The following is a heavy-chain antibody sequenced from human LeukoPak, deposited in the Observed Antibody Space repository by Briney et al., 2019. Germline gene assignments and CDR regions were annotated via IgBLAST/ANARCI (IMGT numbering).Heavy chain of an antibody. CDR3: ARVYARSGEISGSYYYY. CDR2: IIPTFGTP. J-gene: IGHJ4*02. V-gene: IGHV1-69*05. Sequence: SVKVSCKSSGGTFSTYAINWVRQAPGHGLEWMGGIIPTFGTPNYAQKFRGRVTITTDESTSTAYMELSSLRSEDTAVYYCARVYARSGEISGSYYYYWGQGTLVTVSS. D-gene: IGHD1-26*01. CDR1: GGTFSTYA.